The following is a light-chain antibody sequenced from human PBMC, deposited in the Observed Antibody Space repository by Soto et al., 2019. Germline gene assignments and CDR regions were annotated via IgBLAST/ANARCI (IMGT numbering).Light chain of an antibody. V-gene: IGKV1-5*01. Sequence: DIQMTQSPSTLSASVGDRVTINCRASQSFSSWLAWYQQKPGKAPKLLIYDASSLESGVPSRFSGSGSGTEFTLTIISLQPDDFATYYCQQYNSYSRSMTFGQGTKV. CDR2: DAS. J-gene: IGKJ1*01. CDR3: QQYNSYSRSMT. CDR1: QSFSSW.